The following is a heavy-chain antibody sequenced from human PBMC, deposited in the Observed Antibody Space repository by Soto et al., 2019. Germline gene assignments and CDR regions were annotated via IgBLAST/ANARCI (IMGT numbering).Heavy chain of an antibody. V-gene: IGHV1-69*05. CDR2: IIPIFGTA. D-gene: IGHD5-12*01. Sequence: QVQLVQSGAEVKKPGSSVTVSCKASGGTFSSYTISWVRQAPGQGLEWMGGIIPIFGTANYAQKFQGRVPXPXAXSXXTAYMELSSLKSEDTAVYYCARGNHRWLQLWYFDLWGRGTLVTVSS. CDR1: GGTFSSYT. J-gene: IGHJ2*01. CDR3: ARGNHRWLQLWYFDL.